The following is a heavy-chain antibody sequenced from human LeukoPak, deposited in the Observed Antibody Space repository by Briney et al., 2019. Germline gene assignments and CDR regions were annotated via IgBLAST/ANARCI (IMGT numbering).Heavy chain of an antibody. Sequence: GGSLRLSCAVSGFTFSRYPMQWVRQAPGKGLEWVAVISHDGGNEDYTDSVKGRFTISRDNPNTTLYLQMDSLRPEGTAIYYCVSRLDVWGQGTTVTVSS. V-gene: IGHV3-30-3*01. CDR2: ISHDGGNE. J-gene: IGHJ6*02. CDR1: GFTFSRYP. D-gene: IGHD6-6*01. CDR3: VSRLDV.